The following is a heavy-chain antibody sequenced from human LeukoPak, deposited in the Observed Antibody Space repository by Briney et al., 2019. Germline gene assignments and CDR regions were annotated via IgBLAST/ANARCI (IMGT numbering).Heavy chain of an antibody. CDR1: GGSISSGGYY. V-gene: IGHV4-31*03. CDR3: ARAGLHGSGSYYNVYYYYGMDV. D-gene: IGHD3-10*01. CDR2: IYYSGST. Sequence: SETLSLTCTVSGGSISSGGYYWSWIRQHPGKGLEWIGYIYYSGSTYYNPSLKSRVTISVGTSKNQFSLKLSSVTAADTAVYYCARAGLHGSGSYYNVYYYYGMDVWGQGTTVTVSS. J-gene: IGHJ6*02.